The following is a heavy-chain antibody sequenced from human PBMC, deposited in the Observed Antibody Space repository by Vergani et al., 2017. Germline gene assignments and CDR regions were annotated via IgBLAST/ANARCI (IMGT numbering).Heavy chain of an antibody. V-gene: IGHV5-51*01. CDR3: ARXLDADCRSTSCYADYYYCMDV. D-gene: IGHD2-2*01. CDR1: GYSFTSYW. CDR2: IYPGDSDT. J-gene: IGHJ6*02. Sequence: EVQLVQSGAEVKKPGESLKISCKGSGYSFTSYWIGWVRQMPGKGLEWMGIIYPGDSDTRYSPSFQGQVTISADKSISTAYLQWSSLKASDTAKYYCARXLDADCRSTSCYADYYYCMDVWGQGTTVTVSS.